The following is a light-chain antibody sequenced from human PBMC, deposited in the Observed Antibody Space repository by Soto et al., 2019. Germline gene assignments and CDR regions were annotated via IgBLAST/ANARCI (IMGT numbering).Light chain of an antibody. V-gene: IGKV3-20*01. Sequence: EIVSTQSPGTLSLSPGERATLSCRASQSISSSYLVWYQQKPGQAPRLLVYGASSRATGIPDRFSGSGSGTDFTLTISRLEPEDFAVYYCQQYGSSRFTFGPGTKVDIK. CDR3: QQYGSSRFT. CDR1: QSISSSY. CDR2: GAS. J-gene: IGKJ3*01.